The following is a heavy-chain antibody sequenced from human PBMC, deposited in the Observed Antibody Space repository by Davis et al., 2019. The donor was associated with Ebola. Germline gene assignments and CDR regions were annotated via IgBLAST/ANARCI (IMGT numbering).Heavy chain of an antibody. J-gene: IGHJ1*01. V-gene: IGHV3-21*04. Sequence: PGGSLRLSCAASGFTFSSYWMSWVRQAPGKGLEWVSSISSSSSYIYYADSVKGRFTISRDNAKNSLYLQMNSLRAEDTAVYYCAKEKGVYSGSYIQHWGQGTLVTVSS. D-gene: IGHD1-26*01. CDR2: ISSSSSYI. CDR3: AKEKGVYSGSYIQH. CDR1: GFTFSSYW.